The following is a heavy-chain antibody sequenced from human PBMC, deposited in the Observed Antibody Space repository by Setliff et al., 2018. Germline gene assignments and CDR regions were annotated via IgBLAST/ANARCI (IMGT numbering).Heavy chain of an antibody. CDR2: IFSNDEK. J-gene: IGHJ4*02. V-gene: IGHV2-26*01. Sequence: ETLSLTCTVSGNSISSDYWSWIRQPPGKALEWLAHIFSNDEKSYSTSLKSRLTISKDTSKSQVVLTMTNMDPVDTATYYCARIPSIVATIYYFDYWGQGTLVTVSS. CDR1: GNSISSDYW. CDR3: ARIPSIVATIYYFDY. D-gene: IGHD5-12*01.